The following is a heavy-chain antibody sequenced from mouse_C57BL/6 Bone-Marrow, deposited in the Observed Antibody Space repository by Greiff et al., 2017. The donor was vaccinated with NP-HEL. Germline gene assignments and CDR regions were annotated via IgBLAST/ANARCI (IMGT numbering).Heavy chain of an antibody. CDR3: ARDPYYGSSYAMDY. J-gene: IGHJ4*01. D-gene: IGHD1-1*01. V-gene: IGHV1-64*01. CDR1: GYTFTSYW. CDR2: IHPNSGST. Sequence: VQLQQSGAELVKPGASVKLSCKASGYTFTSYWMHWVKQRPGQGLEWIGMIHPNSGSTNYNEKFKSKATLTVDKSSSTAYMQLSSLTSEDSAVYYCARDPYYGSSYAMDYWGQGTSVTVSS.